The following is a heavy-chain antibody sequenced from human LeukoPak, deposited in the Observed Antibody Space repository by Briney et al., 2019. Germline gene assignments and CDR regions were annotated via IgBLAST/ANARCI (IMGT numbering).Heavy chain of an antibody. Sequence: GGSLRLSCAASGFSFSDYNMIWVRQAPWKALEWVSSISSTSSYIYYADSLKGRFTISRDNARNSVYLQLNSLRGEDTAVYYCARYSGSYRRTFDVWGQGTVVTVSS. CDR3: ARYSGSYRRTFDV. V-gene: IGHV3-21*06. J-gene: IGHJ3*01. D-gene: IGHD1-26*01. CDR1: GFSFSDYN. CDR2: ISSTSSYI.